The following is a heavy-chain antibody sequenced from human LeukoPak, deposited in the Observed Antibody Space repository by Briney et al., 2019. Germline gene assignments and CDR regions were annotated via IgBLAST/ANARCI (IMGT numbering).Heavy chain of an antibody. D-gene: IGHD3-10*01. CDR1: AGTFSSYA. J-gene: IGHJ6*04. CDR2: IIPIFGTA. V-gene: IGHV1-69*13. CDR3: ARDKITMVRGVIPYGMDV. Sequence: SVKVCCTTSAGTFSSYAISWVRQAPGQGLEWMGGIIPIFGTANYAQKFQGRVTITADESTSTAYMELSSLRSEDTAVYYCARDKITMVRGVIPYGMDVWGKGTTVTVSS.